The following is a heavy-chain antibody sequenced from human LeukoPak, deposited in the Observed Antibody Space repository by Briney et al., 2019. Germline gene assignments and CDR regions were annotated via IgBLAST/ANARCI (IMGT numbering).Heavy chain of an antibody. J-gene: IGHJ5*02. V-gene: IGHV4-31*03. CDR1: GGSISSGGYY. Sequence: SETLSLTCTVSGGSISSGGYYWSWIRQHPGKGLEWIGYIYYSGSTYYNPSLKSRVTISVDTSKNQSSLKLSSVTAADTAVYYCARGQVVAAIFLGAHARLFDPWGQGTLVTVSS. CDR3: ARGQVVAAIFLGAHARLFDP. D-gene: IGHD2-15*01. CDR2: IYYSGST.